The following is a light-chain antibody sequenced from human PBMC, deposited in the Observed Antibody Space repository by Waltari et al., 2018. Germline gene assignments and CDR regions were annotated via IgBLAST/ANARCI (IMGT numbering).Light chain of an antibody. CDR1: QGISNY. Sequence: DIQMTQSPSSLSASVGDRVTITCRASQGISNYLSWYQQKPGKAPKRLIYTASTLESGVPSSFSGSGSWTEFTLTISSLQPEDFAAYYCLQYNNKPPTFGQGTKVEIK. V-gene: IGKV1-17*01. CDR2: TAS. J-gene: IGKJ1*01. CDR3: LQYNNKPPT.